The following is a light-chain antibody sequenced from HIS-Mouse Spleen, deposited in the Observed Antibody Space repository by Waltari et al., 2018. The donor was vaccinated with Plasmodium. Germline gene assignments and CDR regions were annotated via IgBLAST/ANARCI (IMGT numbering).Light chain of an antibody. CDR1: AFPKKT. Sequence: SSELPQPPSVSVSPGQTARITCSGDAFPKKTAYWYQQKSGQAPVLVIYEDSKRPPGIPERFSGSSSGTMATLTISGAQVEDEADYYCYSTDSSGNHRVFGGGTKLTVL. J-gene: IGLJ3*02. V-gene: IGLV3-10*01. CDR3: YSTDSSGNHRV. CDR2: EDS.